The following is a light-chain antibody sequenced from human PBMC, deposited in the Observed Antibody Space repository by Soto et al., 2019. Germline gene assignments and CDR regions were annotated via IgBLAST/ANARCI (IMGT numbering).Light chain of an antibody. CDR2: DNT. J-gene: IGLJ2*01. CDR1: SSNIGAGYD. V-gene: IGLV1-40*01. Sequence: QAVVTQPPSLSGAPGQRVTISCTGSSSNIGAGYDVYWYQQLPGTAPNLLIYDNTNRPSGVPDRFSGSKSGTSASLAITGLQAEDEADYYCQSYDSSLSALVFGGGTKLTVL. CDR3: QSYDSSLSALV.